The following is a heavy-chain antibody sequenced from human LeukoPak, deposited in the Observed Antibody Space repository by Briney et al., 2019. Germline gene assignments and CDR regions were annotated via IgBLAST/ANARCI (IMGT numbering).Heavy chain of an antibody. J-gene: IGHJ6*02. CDR3: ARNPGTDYYYGMDA. CDR2: IIPIFGTA. V-gene: IGHV1-69*01. Sequence: SVKVSCKASGGNFSSYAISGVRQAPGQGLEWMGGIIPIFGTANYAQKFQGRVTITADESTSTAYMELSSLRSEDTAVYYCARNPGTDYYYGMDAWGQGTTVTVSS. D-gene: IGHD1-14*01. CDR1: GGNFSSYA.